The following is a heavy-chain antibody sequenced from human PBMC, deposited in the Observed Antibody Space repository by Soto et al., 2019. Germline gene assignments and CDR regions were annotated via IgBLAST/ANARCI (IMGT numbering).Heavy chain of an antibody. J-gene: IGHJ6*02. Sequence: QVQLVQYGAEVKKPGSSVKVSCKASGLIFSSYAISWVRQAPGQGLEWVGGILPIFGTTNYAQRFKGRVTNTADTSATTNYLDRSSLRSEDTAVYSGVKGANSDISAGKGYYSPGMDVWGQGATVTVSS. CDR3: VKGANSDISAGKGYYSPGMDV. V-gene: IGHV1-69*06. CDR1: GLIFSSYA. D-gene: IGHD3-9*01. CDR2: ILPIFGTT.